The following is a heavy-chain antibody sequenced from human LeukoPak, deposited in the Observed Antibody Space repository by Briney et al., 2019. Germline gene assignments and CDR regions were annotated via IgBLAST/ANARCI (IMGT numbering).Heavy chain of an antibody. V-gene: IGHV3-9*01. CDR1: GFSLDDYA. CDR3: IKDIGVDLLNDAFDL. J-gene: IGHJ3*01. CDR2: ISWDGRNM. D-gene: IGHD1-26*01. Sequence: GGSLRLSCAASGFSLDDYAMHWVRQAPGQGLEWVSSISWDGRNMAYAASVKGRFTISRDNAQNSLYLQMYSLKIEDTAFYYCIKDIGVDLLNDAFDLWGQGMLVTVSS.